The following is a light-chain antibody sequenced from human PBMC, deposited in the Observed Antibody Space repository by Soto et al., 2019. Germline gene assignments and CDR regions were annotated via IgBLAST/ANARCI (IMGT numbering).Light chain of an antibody. J-gene: IGKJ1*01. CDR1: QSISSW. Sequence: DIQMTQSPSTLSASVGDTVTITCRASQSISSWLDWYQQKPGKAPKVLIYKASSLESGVPSRFSGSGSGTEFTLTISSLQPDDSATYYCQQYQSLWTFGQGTKVEIK. CDR3: QQYQSLWT. CDR2: KAS. V-gene: IGKV1-5*03.